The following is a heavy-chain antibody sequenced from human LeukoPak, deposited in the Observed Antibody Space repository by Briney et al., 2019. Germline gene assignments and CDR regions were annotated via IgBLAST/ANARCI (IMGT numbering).Heavy chain of an antibody. Sequence: SETLSLTCTVSGGSISSSSYYWGWIRQPPGKGLEWIGSIYYSGSTYYNSSLKSRVTISVDTSKNQFSLKLSSVTAADTAVYYCARDVSRWLVHDFDYWGQGTLVTVSS. J-gene: IGHJ4*02. CDR2: IYYSGST. CDR3: ARDVSRWLVHDFDY. D-gene: IGHD6-19*01. CDR1: GGSISSSSYY. V-gene: IGHV4-39*07.